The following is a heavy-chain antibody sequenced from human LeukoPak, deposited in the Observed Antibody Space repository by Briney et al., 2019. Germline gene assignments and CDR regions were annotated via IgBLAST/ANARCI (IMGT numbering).Heavy chain of an antibody. D-gene: IGHD2/OR15-2a*01. V-gene: IGHV1-2*02. CDR2: INPNSGGT. J-gene: IGHJ4*02. CDR3: ARDPLYESGPPVDY. Sequence: GASVKVSCKASGYTFTGYYMHWVLQAPGQGLEWMGWINPNSGGTNYAQKFQGRATMTRDTSISTAYMELSRLRSDDTAVYYCARDPLYESGPPVDYWGQGTLVTVSS. CDR1: GYTFTGYY.